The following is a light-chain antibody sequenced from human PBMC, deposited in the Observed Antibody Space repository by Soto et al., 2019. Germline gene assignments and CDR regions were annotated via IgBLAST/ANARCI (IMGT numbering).Light chain of an antibody. CDR1: QSININ. Sequence: EIVMTQSQATLSVSPGERATLSCRASQSININLAWYQQKPGQAPRLLIYGASSRATGIPDRFSGSGSGTDFTLTITRLEPEDFAVYYCQQYGSSPPFGQGTKVDI. J-gene: IGKJ1*01. CDR2: GAS. V-gene: IGKV3-20*01. CDR3: QQYGSSPP.